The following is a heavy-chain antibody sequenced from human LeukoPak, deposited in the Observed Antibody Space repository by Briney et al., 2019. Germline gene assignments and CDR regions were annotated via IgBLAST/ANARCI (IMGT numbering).Heavy chain of an antibody. CDR1: GFTFINYS. Sequence: GGSLRLSCAASGFTFINYSMNWVRQAPGKGLEWVSSISSSSHYIYYADPVKGRFTISRDNAKNSLYLQMNSLRAEDTAVYYCAKVPLGFGEFQFDYWGQGTLVTVSS. CDR2: ISSSSHYI. V-gene: IGHV3-21*01. D-gene: IGHD3-10*01. CDR3: AKVPLGFGEFQFDY. J-gene: IGHJ4*02.